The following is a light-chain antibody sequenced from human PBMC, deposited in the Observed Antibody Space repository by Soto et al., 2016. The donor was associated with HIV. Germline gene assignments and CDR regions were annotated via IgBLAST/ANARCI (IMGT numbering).Light chain of an antibody. CDR2: LGS. J-gene: IGKJ5*01. CDR3: MQALQTVT. Sequence: DIVMTQSPLSLPVTPGEPASISCRSSQSLLHSNGYNYLDWYPQKPGQSPQLLIYLGSNRASGVPDRFSGSGSGTDFTLKISRVEAEGVGVYYCMQALQTVTFGQGTRLEIK. CDR1: QSLLHSNGYNY. V-gene: IGKV2-28*01.